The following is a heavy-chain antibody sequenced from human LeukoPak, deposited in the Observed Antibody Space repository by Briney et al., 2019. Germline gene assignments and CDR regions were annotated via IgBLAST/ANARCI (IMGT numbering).Heavy chain of an antibody. V-gene: IGHV1-8*01. CDR1: GDTFTSYD. D-gene: IGHD3-22*01. Sequence: ASVKVSCKASGDTFTSYDINWGPQATGEGREWMGWVNPDRGNTGYAQKFQGTVTMTRNTSISTAYMELSSLRSEDTAVYYCAKGQYYYDSSGPKDYYSYYMDVWGKGTTVTISS. CDR3: AKGQYYYDSSGPKDYYSYYMDV. J-gene: IGHJ6*03. CDR2: VNPDRGNT.